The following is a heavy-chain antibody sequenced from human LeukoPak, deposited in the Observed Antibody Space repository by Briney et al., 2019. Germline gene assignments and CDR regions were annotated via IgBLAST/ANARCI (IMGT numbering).Heavy chain of an antibody. V-gene: IGHV3-7*01. D-gene: IGHD7-27*01. J-gene: IGHJ4*02. CDR1: GFTFTKYW. Sequence: GGSLRLSCAASGFTFTKYWMTWVRQAPGKGLEWVGNIKQDGSDKNYMDSVKGRFTISRDNTKNSVYLQMSSLRAEDTAVYYCAREVWGPDYWGQGTLVTVSS. CDR3: AREVWGPDY. CDR2: IKQDGSDK.